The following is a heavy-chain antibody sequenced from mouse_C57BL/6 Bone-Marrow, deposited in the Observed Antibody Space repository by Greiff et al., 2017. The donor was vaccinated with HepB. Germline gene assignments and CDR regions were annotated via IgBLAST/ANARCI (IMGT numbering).Heavy chain of an antibody. J-gene: IGHJ3*01. CDR1: GYTFTSYW. D-gene: IGHD2-5*01. CDR2: IYPGNSDT. CDR3: TRRHYSNYWFAY. Sequence: VQLLQSGTVLARPGASVKMSCKTSGYTFTSYWMHWVKQRPGQGLEWIGAIYPGNSDTSYNQKFKGKAKLTAVTSASTAYMELSSLTNEDSAVYYCTRRHYSNYWFAYWGQGTLVTVSA. V-gene: IGHV1-5*01.